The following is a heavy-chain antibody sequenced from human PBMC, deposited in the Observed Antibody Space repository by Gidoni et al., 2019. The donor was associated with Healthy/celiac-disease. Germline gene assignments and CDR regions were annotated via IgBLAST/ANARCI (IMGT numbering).Heavy chain of an antibody. CDR3: AKDRARVIVQYYFDY. CDR1: GFPLPSYA. Sequence: VQLTESWGGLVQPGGSTRPSCSPTGFPLPSYAMSWVRQAPGKGLEWVSAISGSGGSTYYADSVKGRFTISRDNSKNTLYLQMNSLRAEDTAVYYCAKDRARVIVQYYFDYWGQGTLVTVSS. CDR2: ISGSGGST. J-gene: IGHJ4*02. D-gene: IGHD3-22*01. V-gene: IGHV3-23*01.